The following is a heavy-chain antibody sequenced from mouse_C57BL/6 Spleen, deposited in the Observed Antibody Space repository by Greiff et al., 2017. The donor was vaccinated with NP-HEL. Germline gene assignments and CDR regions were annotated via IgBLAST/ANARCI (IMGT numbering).Heavy chain of an antibody. Sequence: VQLQQSGTELVKPGASVKLSCKASGYTFTSYWMHWVKQRPGQGLEWIGNINPSNGGTNYNEKFKSKATLTVDKSSSTAYMQLSSLTSEDSAVYYCARIYYDYDGCFDVWGTGTTVTVSS. V-gene: IGHV1-53*01. D-gene: IGHD2-4*01. J-gene: IGHJ1*03. CDR1: GYTFTSYW. CDR3: ARIYYDYDGCFDV. CDR2: INPSNGGT.